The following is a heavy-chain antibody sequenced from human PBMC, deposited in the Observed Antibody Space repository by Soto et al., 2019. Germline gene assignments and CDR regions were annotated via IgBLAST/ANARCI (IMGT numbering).Heavy chain of an antibody. CDR1: GFTFTSSA. V-gene: IGHV1-58*01. J-gene: IGHJ2*01. Sequence: ASVKVSCKASGFTFTSSAVQWVRQARGQRLEWIRWIVVGSGNTNYAQKFQERVTITRDMSTSTAYMELSSLGSEDTAVYYCAADSSSSAWYFDLWGRGTLVTVSS. CDR2: IVVGSGNT. CDR3: AADSSSSAWYFDL. D-gene: IGHD6-6*01.